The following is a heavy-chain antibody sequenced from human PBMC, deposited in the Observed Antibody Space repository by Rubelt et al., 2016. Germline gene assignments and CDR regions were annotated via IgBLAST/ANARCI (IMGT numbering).Heavy chain of an antibody. J-gene: IGHJ3*02. Sequence: GQGLEWMGWISAYNGNTNYAQKLQGRVTMTTDTSTSTAYMELRSLRSDDTAVYYCARSGITIFGVGDAFDIWGQGTMVTVSS. CDR2: ISAYNGNT. CDR3: ARSGITIFGVGDAFDI. D-gene: IGHD3-3*01. V-gene: IGHV1-18*01.